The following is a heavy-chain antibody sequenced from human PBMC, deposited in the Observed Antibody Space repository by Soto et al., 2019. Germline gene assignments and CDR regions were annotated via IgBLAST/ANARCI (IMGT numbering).Heavy chain of an antibody. J-gene: IGHJ5*02. D-gene: IGHD2-21*01. CDR1: GLTFRSYW. CDR3: LRIRQLWRLAP. V-gene: IGHV3-74*03. CDR2: INTDGSVA. Sequence: EVQLVESGGGLVQPGESLRLSCAASGLTFRSYWMHWVRQAPGKGLVWVSRINTDGSVAMYVDSVKGRFTISRDNAKNTLYQHRNSLRAEETAVYYWLRIRQLWRLAPWGQGTLVTAPS.